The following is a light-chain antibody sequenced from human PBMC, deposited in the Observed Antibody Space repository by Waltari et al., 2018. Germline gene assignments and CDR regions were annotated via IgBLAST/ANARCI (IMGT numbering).Light chain of an antibody. CDR3: QQYYSTPLT. CDR2: SAS. J-gene: IGKJ4*01. CDR1: QSVLYSSKNKNY. V-gene: IGKV4-1*01. Sequence: DIVMTQSPASLAVSLGGQATVNCTSSQSVLYSSKNKNYLAWYQQKPGQPPELLIHSASSRESGVPDRFSGSGSGTDFTLTISSLQAEDVAVYYCQQYYSTPLTFGGGTKVEIK.